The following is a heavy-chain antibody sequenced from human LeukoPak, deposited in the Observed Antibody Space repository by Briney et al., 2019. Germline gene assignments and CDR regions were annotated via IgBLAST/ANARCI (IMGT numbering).Heavy chain of an antibody. Sequence: SETLSLTCTVSNGSISSYYWSWIRQPPGKGLEWIGYIYYSGSTNYNPSLKSRVTMSVDTSKNQFSLKLSSVTTADTAVYYCAREGYYDSRRTFDYWGQGTLVTVSS. V-gene: IGHV4-59*12. J-gene: IGHJ4*02. CDR2: IYYSGST. D-gene: IGHD3-22*01. CDR3: AREGYYDSRRTFDY. CDR1: NGSISSYY.